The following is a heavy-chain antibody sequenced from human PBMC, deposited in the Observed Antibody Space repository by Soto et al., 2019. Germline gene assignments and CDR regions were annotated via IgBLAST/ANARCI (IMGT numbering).Heavy chain of an antibody. Sequence: PSETLSLTCSVSCGTISSYYWSWIRQPPGKGLEWIGYIYSRGTTSYNPSLKSRATILVDTSKNQFSLRLTSVTATDTAVYYCATGRISRGLDVWGQGTTVTVSS. CDR3: ATGRISRGLDV. CDR2: IYSRGTT. J-gene: IGHJ6*02. V-gene: IGHV4-59*12. CDR1: CGTISSYY.